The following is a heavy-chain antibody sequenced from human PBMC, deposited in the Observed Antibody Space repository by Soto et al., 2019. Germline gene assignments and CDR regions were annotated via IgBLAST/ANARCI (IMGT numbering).Heavy chain of an antibody. CDR1: GGTINSTSYY. D-gene: IGHD2-21*01. CDR2: IYYSGST. Sequence: QLQLQESGPGLVKPSETLSLTCTVSGGTINSTSYYWGWIRQPPGKGLEWIGSIYYSGSTYYNPSLKCRGTIPVDTSKNQSSLKLSSVTAAETAVYYCARLTLTSIAVWGQGTLVTVSS. CDR3: ARLTLTSIAV. J-gene: IGHJ4*02. V-gene: IGHV4-39*01.